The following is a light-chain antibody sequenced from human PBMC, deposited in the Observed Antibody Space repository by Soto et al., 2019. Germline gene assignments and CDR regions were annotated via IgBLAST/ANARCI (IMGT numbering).Light chain of an antibody. Sequence: QSALTQPAYVSGSPGQSITISCAGTMRDVGAYNLVSWYQQHPGRAPQLIIYEVRNRPSGISFRFSGSKSGNTASLTISGLHAEDEADYYCSSYTSKSSLIFGGGTKLPVL. J-gene: IGLJ2*01. CDR2: EVR. CDR3: SSYTSKSSLI. V-gene: IGLV2-14*01. CDR1: MRDVGAYNL.